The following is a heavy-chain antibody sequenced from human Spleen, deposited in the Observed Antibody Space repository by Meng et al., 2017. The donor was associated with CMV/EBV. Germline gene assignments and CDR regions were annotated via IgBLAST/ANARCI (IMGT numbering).Heavy chain of an antibody. CDR1: GGTFSSYA. CDR3: ATSVKTPPWGY. D-gene: IGHD3-16*01. J-gene: IGHJ4*02. CDR2: IIPILGIA. V-gene: IGHV1-69*10. Sequence: SGKASGGTFSSYAISWVRQAPGQGLEWMGGIIPILGIANYAQKFQGRVTITADKSTSTAYMELSSLRSEDTAVYYCATSVKTPPWGYWGQGTLVTVSS.